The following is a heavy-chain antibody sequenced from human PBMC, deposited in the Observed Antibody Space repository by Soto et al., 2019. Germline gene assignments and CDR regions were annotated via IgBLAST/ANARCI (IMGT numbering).Heavy chain of an antibody. CDR2: LNPSGRST. V-gene: IGHV1-46*01. CDR1: GYTFTSYY. D-gene: IGHD2-15*01. J-gene: IGHJ3*02. CDR3: ARDGGIVLVVAAPGAFDI. Sequence: ASVKVSCKASGYTFTSYYMHWVPPAPGQGLVLMVILNPSGRSTSYAQKFQGRVTMTRDTSTSTVYMELSSLRSEDTAVYYCARDGGIVLVVAAPGAFDIWG.